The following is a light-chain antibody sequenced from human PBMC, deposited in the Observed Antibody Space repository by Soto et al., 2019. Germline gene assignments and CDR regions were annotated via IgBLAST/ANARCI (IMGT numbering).Light chain of an antibody. CDR3: SSYTTSNTYV. V-gene: IGLV2-14*03. Sequence: PPAPLFGSPWPLVALSPPRKNRGVGAYNYVCWYQQHPGKAPKLMIYDVSNRPSGISDRFSGSKSGNTASLTIPELQAEDEADYYCSSYTTSNTYVFGTGTKVTVL. CDR1: NRGVGAYNY. J-gene: IGLJ1*01. CDR2: DVS.